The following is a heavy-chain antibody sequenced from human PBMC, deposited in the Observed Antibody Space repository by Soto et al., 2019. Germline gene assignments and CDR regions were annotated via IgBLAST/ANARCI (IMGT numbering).Heavy chain of an antibody. CDR2: ISWNSGSI. V-gene: IGHV3-9*01. Sequence: GGSLRLSCAASGFTFDDYAMHWVRQAPGKGLEWVSGISWNSGSIGYADSVKGRFTISRDNSKNTLYLQMNSLRAEDTAVYYCAKEEGVTIFGVVIKGGLAYWGQGTLVTVSS. CDR3: AKEEGVTIFGVVIKGGLAY. CDR1: GFTFDDYA. D-gene: IGHD3-3*01. J-gene: IGHJ4*02.